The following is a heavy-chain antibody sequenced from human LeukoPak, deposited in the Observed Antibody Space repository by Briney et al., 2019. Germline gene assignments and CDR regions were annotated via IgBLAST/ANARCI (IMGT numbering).Heavy chain of an antibody. J-gene: IGHJ6*02. Sequence: SETLSLTCTVSGGSISSYYWSWIRQPPGKGLEWIGYIYYSGSTNYNPSLKSRVTISVDTSKNQFSLKLSSVTAADTAVYYCARREYYYGMDVWGQGTTVTVSS. CDR2: IYYSGST. V-gene: IGHV4-59*08. CDR1: GGSISSYY. D-gene: IGHD1-26*01. CDR3: ARREYYYGMDV.